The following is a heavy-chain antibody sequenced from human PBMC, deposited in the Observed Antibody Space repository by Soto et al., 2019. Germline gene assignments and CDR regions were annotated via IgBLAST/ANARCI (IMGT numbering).Heavy chain of an antibody. V-gene: IGHV1-69*13. CDR3: VRSWEDYDFWSGSKYGMDV. CDR1: GGTFSSYA. Sequence: SVKVSCKASGGTFSSYAISWVRQAPGQGLEWMGGIIPIFGTANYAQKFQGRVTITADESTSTAYMELGSLRSEDTAVYYCVRSWEDYDFWSGSKYGMDVWGQGTTVTVSS. CDR2: IIPIFGTA. D-gene: IGHD3-3*01. J-gene: IGHJ6*02.